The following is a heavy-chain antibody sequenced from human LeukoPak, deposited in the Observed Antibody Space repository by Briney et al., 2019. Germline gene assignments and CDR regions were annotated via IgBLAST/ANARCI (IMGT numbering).Heavy chain of an antibody. CDR2: IYYSGST. CDR1: GGSISSYY. CDR3: ARAHDYGDNDAFDI. V-gene: IGHV4-59*01. J-gene: IGHJ3*02. D-gene: IGHD4-17*01. Sequence: SETLSLTCTVSGGSISSYYWSWIRQPPGKGLEWIGYIYYSGSTNYNPSLKSRVTISVDTSKNQFSLKLSSVTAADTAVYYCARAHDYGDNDAFDIWGQGTMVTVSS.